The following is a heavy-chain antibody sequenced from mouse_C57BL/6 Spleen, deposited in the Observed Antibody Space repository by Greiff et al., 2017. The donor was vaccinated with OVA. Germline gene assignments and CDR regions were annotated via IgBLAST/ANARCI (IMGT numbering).Heavy chain of an antibody. Sequence: EVQLQQSGPELVKPGASVKISCKASGYSFTGYYMNWVKQSPEKSLEWIGEINPSTGGTTYNQKFKAKATLTVDKSSSTAYMQLKSLTSEDSAVYYCARSITTVVAPDVWGTGTTVTVSS. D-gene: IGHD1-1*01. CDR1: GYSFTGYY. J-gene: IGHJ1*03. CDR3: ARSITTVVAPDV. V-gene: IGHV1-42*01. CDR2: INPSTGGT.